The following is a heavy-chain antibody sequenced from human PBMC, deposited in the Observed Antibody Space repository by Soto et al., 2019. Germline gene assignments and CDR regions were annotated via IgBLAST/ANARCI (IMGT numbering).Heavy chain of an antibody. Sequence: PSESMSLTCSVSGESIYTVDYFWAWISQPPGQALEYIGYIYKSATTYYNPSFESRVAISLDTSKSQFSLNVTSVTAADTAVYFCARGRYCLTGRCFPNWFDSWGQGTLVTVSS. CDR3: ARGRYCLTGRCFPNWFDS. J-gene: IGHJ5*01. CDR2: IYKSATT. V-gene: IGHV4-30-4*01. D-gene: IGHD2-15*01. CDR1: GESIYTVDYF.